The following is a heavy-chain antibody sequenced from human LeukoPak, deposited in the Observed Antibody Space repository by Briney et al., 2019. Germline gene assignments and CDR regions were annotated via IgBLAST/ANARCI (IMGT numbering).Heavy chain of an antibody. D-gene: IGHD2-2*01. CDR1: GFTFSSYW. CDR2: IKQDGSEK. Sequence: GGSLRLSCAASGFTFSSYWMSWVRQAPGKGLEWVANIKQDGSEKYYVDSVKGRFTISRDNSKNTLYLQMNSLRAEDTAVYYCARDPPIVPAAKVGNYYYGMDVWGQGTTVTVSS. V-gene: IGHV3-7*01. J-gene: IGHJ6*02. CDR3: ARDPPIVPAAKVGNYYYGMDV.